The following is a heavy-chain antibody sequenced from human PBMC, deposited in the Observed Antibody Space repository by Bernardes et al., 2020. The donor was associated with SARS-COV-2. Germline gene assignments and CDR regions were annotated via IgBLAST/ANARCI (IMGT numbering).Heavy chain of an antibody. CDR1: GFTFSNYW. CDR3: ARGPYDILTDNYPPLGY. D-gene: IGHD3-9*01. Sequence: GGSLRLSCAASGFTFSNYWMNWVRQAPGKGLEWVANIKYDGSEKYYVDSVKGRFTISRDNAKKSLYLHLNSVRAEDTAVYYCARGPYDILTDNYPPLGYWGQGALVTVSS. CDR2: IKYDGSEK. V-gene: IGHV3-7*04. J-gene: IGHJ4*02.